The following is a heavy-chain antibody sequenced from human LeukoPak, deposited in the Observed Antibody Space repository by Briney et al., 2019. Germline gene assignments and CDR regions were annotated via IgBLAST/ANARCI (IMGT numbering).Heavy chain of an antibody. Sequence: GGSLRFSCAASGFTFSSYAMHWVRQAPGKGLEWVAVISYDGSNKYYADSVKGRFTISRDNSKNTLYLQMNSLRAEDTAVYYCASSGYSSSWYPDGMDVWGQGTTVTVSS. CDR1: GFTFSSYA. D-gene: IGHD6-13*01. J-gene: IGHJ6*02. V-gene: IGHV3-30*04. CDR3: ASSGYSSSWYPDGMDV. CDR2: ISYDGSNK.